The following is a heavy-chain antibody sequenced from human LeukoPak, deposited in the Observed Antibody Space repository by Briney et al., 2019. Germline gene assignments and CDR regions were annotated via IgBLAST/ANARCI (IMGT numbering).Heavy chain of an antibody. Sequence: GGSLRLSCAASGFTFSSYWMSWVRQAPGKGLEWVANIKQDGSEKYYVDSVKGRFTISRDNAKNSLYLQMNSLRAEDTAVYFCARDKGFEYMDTGTFDSWGQGTLVTVSS. J-gene: IGHJ4*02. D-gene: IGHD2/OR15-2a*01. CDR3: ARDKGFEYMDTGTFDS. CDR1: GFTFSSYW. V-gene: IGHV3-7*01. CDR2: IKQDGSEK.